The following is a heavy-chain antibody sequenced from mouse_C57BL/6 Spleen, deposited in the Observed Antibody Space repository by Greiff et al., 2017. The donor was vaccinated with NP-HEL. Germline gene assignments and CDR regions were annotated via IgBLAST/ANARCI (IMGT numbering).Heavy chain of an antibody. CDR3: ARRISTVAYWYFDV. CDR1: GYTFTDYY. D-gene: IGHD1-1*01. CDR2: INPNNGGT. V-gene: IGHV1-26*01. J-gene: IGHJ1*03. Sequence: EVQLQQSGPELVKPGASVKISCKASGYTFTDYYMNWVKQSHGKSLEWIGDINPNNGGTSYNQKFKGKATLTVDKSSSTAYMELRSLTSEDSAVYYCARRISTVAYWYFDVWGTGTTVTVSS.